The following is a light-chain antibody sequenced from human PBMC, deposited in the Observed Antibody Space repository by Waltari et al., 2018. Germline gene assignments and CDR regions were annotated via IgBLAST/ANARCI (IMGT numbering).Light chain of an antibody. Sequence: EIVLTQSPRILSLSPGERATLSCRASQRVNSRYLAWYQQKPGQAPRLLIYGTSSRPTGIPDRFSGSGSETDFTLTISRLEPEDFAVYYCQQYGDSPPYTFGQGTKLEIK. CDR1: QRVNSRY. CDR2: GTS. CDR3: QQYGDSPPYT. V-gene: IGKV3-20*01. J-gene: IGKJ2*01.